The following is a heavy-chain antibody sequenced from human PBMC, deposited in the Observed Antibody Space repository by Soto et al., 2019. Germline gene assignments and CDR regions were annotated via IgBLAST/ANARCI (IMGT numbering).Heavy chain of an antibody. CDR3: GPRGAVAPRGY. Sequence: QVQLQQWGAGLLKPSETLSLTCAVSGGSFSDFYWTWIRQLPGKGLEWIGEINHIGYTNYYPSLVSRVAISVATSKIHFAPSLRSVTRGDTAVYFCGPRGAVAPRGYWGQGTLVSAAS. CDR1: GGSFSDFY. D-gene: IGHD6-19*01. J-gene: IGHJ4*02. CDR2: INHIGYT. V-gene: IGHV4-34*02.